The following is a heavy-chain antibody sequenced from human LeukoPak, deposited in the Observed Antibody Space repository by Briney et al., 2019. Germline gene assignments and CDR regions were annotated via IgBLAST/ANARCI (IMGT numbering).Heavy chain of an antibody. V-gene: IGHV4-34*01. CDR1: GGSFGGYY. CDR2: INHSGST. CDR3: ARRGARFLEWSPQRSSWFDP. J-gene: IGHJ5*02. D-gene: IGHD3-3*01. Sequence: SETLSLTCAVYGGSFGGYYWSWIRQPPGKGLEWIGEINHSGSTNYNPSLKSRVTISVDTSKNQFSLKLSSVTAADTAVYYCARRGARFLEWSPQRSSWFDPWGQGTLVTVSS.